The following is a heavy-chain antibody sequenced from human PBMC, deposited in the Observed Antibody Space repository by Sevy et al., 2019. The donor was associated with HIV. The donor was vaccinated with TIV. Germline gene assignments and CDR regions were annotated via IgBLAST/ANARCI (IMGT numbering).Heavy chain of an antibody. CDR3: ANQPLTLISPPDS. D-gene: IGHD2-2*01. CDR2: VYYSGST. V-gene: IGHV4-39*01. J-gene: IGHJ4*02. CDR1: GDSISNSRYY. Sequence: SETLSLTCTVSGDSISNSRYYWGWIRQPPGKGLEWIGSVYYSGSTYYNPSLKSRVTLSIDTSKNQSLLKVNSVTATDTAVYYCANQPLTLISPPDSWGQGTLVTVSS.